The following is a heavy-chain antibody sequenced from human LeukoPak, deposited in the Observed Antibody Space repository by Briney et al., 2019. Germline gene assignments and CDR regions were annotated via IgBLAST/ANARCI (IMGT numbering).Heavy chain of an antibody. J-gene: IGHJ4*02. D-gene: IGHD6-19*01. V-gene: IGHV3-30*18. Sequence: PGGSLRLSCAASGFTFSSYGMHWVRQAPGKGLEWVAVISFDGSYKYYADSVKGRFTISRDNSKNTLYLQMNSLRAEDTAVYYCAKDSIAVAGGDYWGQGTLVTVSS. CDR1: GFTFSSYG. CDR2: ISFDGSYK. CDR3: AKDSIAVAGGDY.